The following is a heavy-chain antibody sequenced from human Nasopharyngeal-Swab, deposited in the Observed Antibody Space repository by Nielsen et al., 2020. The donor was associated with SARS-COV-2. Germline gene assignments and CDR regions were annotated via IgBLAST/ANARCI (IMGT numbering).Heavy chain of an antibody. J-gene: IGHJ6*02. CDR2: IYYSGST. CDR3: ARDRAWDSSGWDYYYGMDV. D-gene: IGHD6-19*01. V-gene: IGHV4-59*01. Sequence: WIRQPPGKGLEWIGCIYYSGSTNYNPSLKSRVTISVDTSKNQFSLKLSSVTAADTAVYYCARDRAWDSSGWDYYYGMDVWGQGTTVTVSS.